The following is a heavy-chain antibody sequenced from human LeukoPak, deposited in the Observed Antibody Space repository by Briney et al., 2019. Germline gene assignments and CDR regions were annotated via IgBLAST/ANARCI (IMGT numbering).Heavy chain of an antibody. CDR1: GYDFPKYW. J-gene: IGHJ4*02. CDR3: VRHGRGGYIYGIDS. CDR2: IHPLDSDI. D-gene: IGHD5-18*01. Sequence: GESLKIPCKTSGYDFPKYWVGWVRQMPGNGLERMGIIHPLDSDIRKNPPFQGHVSLSVDTSVTPAYLQWDSLQASDTAVYYCVRHGRGGYIYGIDSWGQGTLVTVSS. V-gene: IGHV5-51*01.